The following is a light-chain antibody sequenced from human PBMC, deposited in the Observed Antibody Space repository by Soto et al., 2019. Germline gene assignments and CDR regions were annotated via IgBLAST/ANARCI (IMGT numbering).Light chain of an antibody. V-gene: IGLV2-14*01. CDR3: SSYSTSSTPVV. CDR2: EVS. CDR1: SSDVGFYNY. J-gene: IGLJ2*01. Sequence: QSALTQSASVSGSPGQSITISCTGTSSDVGFYNYVSWYQQHPGKAPQLMIYEVSNRPSGVSNRFSGSKSGNTASLTISGLQAEDEADYYCSSYSTSSTPVVFGGGTKLTVL.